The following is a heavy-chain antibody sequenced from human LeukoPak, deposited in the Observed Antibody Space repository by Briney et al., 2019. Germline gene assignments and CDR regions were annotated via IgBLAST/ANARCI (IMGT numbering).Heavy chain of an antibody. D-gene: IGHD2-15*01. V-gene: IGHV3-7*01. CDR1: GFTFSNYW. CDR3: SSGTPGYGDRVLNY. Sequence: GGSLRLSCAASGFTFSNYWMTWVRQAPGKGLEWVANIKPDGRDKYYVDSVEGRFTISRDNAKNSLYLQMNSLRAEDTAVYSCSSGTPGYGDRVLNYWGQGTLVIVSS. CDR2: IKPDGRDK. J-gene: IGHJ4*02.